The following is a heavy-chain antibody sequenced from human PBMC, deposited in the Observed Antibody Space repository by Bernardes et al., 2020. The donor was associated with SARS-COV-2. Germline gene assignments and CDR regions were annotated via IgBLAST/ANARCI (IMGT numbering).Heavy chain of an antibody. V-gene: IGHV1-69*04. Sequence: SMKVSCKASGGTFSSYTISWVRQAPGQGLEWMGRIIPILGIANYAQKFQGRVTITADKSTSTAYMELSSLRSEDTAAYYCARDSDEGSKGRWLQRPNYYYYGMDVWGQGTTVTVSS. CDR3: ARDSDEGSKGRWLQRPNYYYYGMDV. CDR2: IIPILGIA. J-gene: IGHJ6*02. D-gene: IGHD5-12*01. CDR1: GGTFSSYT.